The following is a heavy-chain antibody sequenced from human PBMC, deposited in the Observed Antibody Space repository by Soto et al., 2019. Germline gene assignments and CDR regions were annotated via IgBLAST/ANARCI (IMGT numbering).Heavy chain of an antibody. V-gene: IGHV1-8*01. CDR1: GYTFTSYA. CDR3: ARGRERYCSGGNCYYFDY. Sequence: ASVKVSCKASGYTFTSYAINWVRQATGQGLEWMGWMNTNSGNTGYAQKFQGRVTMTRNTSISTAYMELSSLRSEETAVYYCARGRERYCSGGNCYYFDYWGQGTLVTVSS. J-gene: IGHJ4*02. D-gene: IGHD2-15*01. CDR2: MNTNSGNT.